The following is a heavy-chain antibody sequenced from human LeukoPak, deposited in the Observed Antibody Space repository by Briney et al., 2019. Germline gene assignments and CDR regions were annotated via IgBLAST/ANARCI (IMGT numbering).Heavy chain of an antibody. CDR2: ISGSGGST. CDR3: AKDRSCINYVCRGDFDY. Sequence: PGGSLRLSCAASGFIFSSYAMSWVRQAPGKGLEWVSTISGSGGSTYYADSVKGRFTISRDNSKNTVYLQMNSLRAEDTAVYYCAKDRSCINYVCRGDFDYWGQGTLVTVSA. V-gene: IGHV3-23*01. CDR1: GFIFSSYA. J-gene: IGHJ4*02. D-gene: IGHD2-8*01.